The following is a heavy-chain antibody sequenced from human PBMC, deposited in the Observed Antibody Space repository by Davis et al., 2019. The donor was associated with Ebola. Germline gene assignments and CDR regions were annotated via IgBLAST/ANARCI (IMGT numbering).Heavy chain of an antibody. Sequence: ASVKVSCKASGYTFTGYYMHWVRQAPGQGLEWMGWINPNSGGTNYAQKFQGWVTKTRDTSISTAYMELSRLRSDDTAVYYCAREGGYCSSTSCYEVAASFDYWGQGTLVTVSS. J-gene: IGHJ4*02. V-gene: IGHV1-2*04. CDR1: GYTFTGYY. CDR3: AREGGYCSSTSCYEVAASFDY. D-gene: IGHD2-2*01. CDR2: INPNSGGT.